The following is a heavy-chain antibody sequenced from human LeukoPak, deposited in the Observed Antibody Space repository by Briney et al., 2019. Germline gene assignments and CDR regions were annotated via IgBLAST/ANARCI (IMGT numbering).Heavy chain of an antibody. D-gene: IGHD7-27*01. V-gene: IGHV4-4*07. CDR3: ARCDWGSTGYYFDY. Sequence: SETLSLTCTVSGGSISSYYWSWIRQPAGKGLEWIGRIYTSGSTNYNPSLKSRVTISVDTSKNQFSLKLSSVTAADTAVYYCARCDWGSTGYYFDYWGQGTLVTVSS. CDR1: GGSISSYY. J-gene: IGHJ4*02. CDR2: IYTSGST.